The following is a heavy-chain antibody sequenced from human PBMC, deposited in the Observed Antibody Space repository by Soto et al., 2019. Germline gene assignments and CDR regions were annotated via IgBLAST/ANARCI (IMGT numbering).Heavy chain of an antibody. CDR1: GFIFTSYG. CDR2: ILHDGSAE. J-gene: IGHJ6*02. Sequence: PGGSLRLSCAASGFIFTSYGMHWVRRAPGKGLEWMALILHDGSAEYYADSVKGRFTISRDNSKNTLYLQMNSLTAEDTAVYYCARSRDGYSFYFYYGMDGWGQGTTVTVSS. V-gene: IGHV3-30*03. CDR3: ARSRDGYSFYFYYGMDG. D-gene: IGHD4-4*01.